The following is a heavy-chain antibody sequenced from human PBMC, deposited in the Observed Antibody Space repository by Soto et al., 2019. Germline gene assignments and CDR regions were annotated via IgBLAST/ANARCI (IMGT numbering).Heavy chain of an antibody. V-gene: IGHV1-18*01. CDR3: GREGQQLAQEQFFQFNGVDV. Sequence: QVQLVQSGVEVKKPGASVKVSCTAYGYNLREYGVSWLRQAPGLGFEWMGWISGDNVNRRSSQKFQDRLTMTTDTPTNTASLELRSLRSDDTALYYCGREGQQLAQEQFFQFNGVDVWGQGTSVTVSS. D-gene: IGHD6-13*01. CDR2: ISGDNVNR. J-gene: IGHJ6*02. CDR1: GYNLREYG.